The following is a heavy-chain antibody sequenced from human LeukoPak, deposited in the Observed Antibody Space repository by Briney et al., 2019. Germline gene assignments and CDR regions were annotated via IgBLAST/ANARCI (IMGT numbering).Heavy chain of an antibody. J-gene: IGHJ4*02. CDR3: TTEGSWPYYFDY. CDR1: GFTVSSNY. D-gene: IGHD6-13*01. V-gene: IGHV3-15*01. Sequence: GGSLRLSCAASGFTVSSNYMSWVRQAPGKGLEWVGRIKSKTDGGTTDYAAPVKGRFTISRDDSKNTLYLQMNSLKTEDTAVYYCTTEGSWPYYFDYWGQGTLVTVSS. CDR2: IKSKTDGGTT.